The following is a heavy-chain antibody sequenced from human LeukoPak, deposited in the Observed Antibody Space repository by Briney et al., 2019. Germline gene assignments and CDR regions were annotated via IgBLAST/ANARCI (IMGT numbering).Heavy chain of an antibody. CDR3: AKDVLRLNYGYFDL. Sequence: GGSLRLSCAASGFTLSNYAMSWVRQAPGKGPEWVAGISYSSGSIYYSDSVKGRFTISRDNSKNALYLQMNSLRADDTAVYYCAKDVLRLNYGYFDLWGRGTLVSVSS. CDR1: GFTLSNYA. D-gene: IGHD2-21*02. J-gene: IGHJ2*01. CDR2: ISYSSGSI. V-gene: IGHV3-23*01.